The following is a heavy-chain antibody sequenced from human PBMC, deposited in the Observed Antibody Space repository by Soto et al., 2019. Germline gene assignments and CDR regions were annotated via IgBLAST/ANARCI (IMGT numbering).Heavy chain of an antibody. CDR1: GGSITSGDYY. V-gene: IGHV4-30-4*01. J-gene: IGHJ4*02. Sequence: SETLSLTCTVSGGSITSGDYYRSWIRQPPGKGLEWIGYIYYSGSTYYNPSLKSRVTISEDPSKNQFSLKLSSVTAAETAVYYCARDVHYYDSSGYYYFDYWGQGTLVTVSS. CDR2: IYYSGST. CDR3: ARDVHYYDSSGYYYFDY. D-gene: IGHD3-22*01.